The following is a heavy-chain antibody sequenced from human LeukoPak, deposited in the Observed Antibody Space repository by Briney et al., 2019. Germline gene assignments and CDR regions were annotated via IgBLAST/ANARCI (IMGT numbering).Heavy chain of an antibody. D-gene: IGHD5-18*01. Sequence: GGSLRLSCTASGFTFSSYWMSWVRQAPGKGLEWVANIKQDGREKYYVESVKGRFTISRDNAKNSLYLQMNSLRAEDTAVYYCARDTAMNYFDYWGQGTLVTVSS. V-gene: IGHV3-7*01. J-gene: IGHJ4*02. CDR3: ARDTAMNYFDY. CDR2: IKQDGREK. CDR1: GFTFSSYW.